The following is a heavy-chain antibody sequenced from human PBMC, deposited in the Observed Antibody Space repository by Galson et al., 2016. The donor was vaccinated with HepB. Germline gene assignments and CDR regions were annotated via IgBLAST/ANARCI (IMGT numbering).Heavy chain of an antibody. V-gene: IGHV3-74*01. CDR2: INTDGKST. Sequence: SLRLSCASSGFIFRSFWMHWVRQVPGEGLIWVSRINTDGKSTTYADSVKGRFTISRDNTKNTVYLQMNSLRAEDTAVYYCAKASEVADFDYWGQGTLVTVSS. CDR3: AKASEVADFDY. CDR1: GFIFRSFW. J-gene: IGHJ4*02.